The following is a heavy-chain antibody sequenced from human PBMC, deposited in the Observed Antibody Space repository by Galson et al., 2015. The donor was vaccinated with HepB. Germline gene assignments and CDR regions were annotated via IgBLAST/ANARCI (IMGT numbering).Heavy chain of an antibody. V-gene: IGHV3-7*03. CDR3: ATEAGAYSSGWYMIY. CDR2: IKQDGSEK. J-gene: IGHJ4*02. Sequence: SLRLSCAASGFTLSSYWMSWVRQAPGKGLEWVANIKQDGSEKYYVDSVKGRFTISRDNAKNSLYLQMNSLRAEDTAVYYCATEAGAYSSGWYMIYWGQGTLVTVSS. CDR1: GFTLSSYW. D-gene: IGHD6-19*01.